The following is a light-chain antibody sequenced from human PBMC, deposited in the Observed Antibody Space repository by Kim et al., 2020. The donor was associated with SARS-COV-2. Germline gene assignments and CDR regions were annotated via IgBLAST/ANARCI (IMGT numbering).Light chain of an antibody. J-gene: IGLJ1*01. Sequence: QSALTQPRSVSGSPGQSVTISCTGTSSDVGGYNYVSWYQHHPGKAPKLIIYDVTKRPSGVPDRFSGSKSGNAASLTISGLQAEDEADYYCCSYAGRYTFYVFGTGTKVTVL. V-gene: IGLV2-11*01. CDR2: DVT. CDR3: CSYAGRYTFYV. CDR1: SSDVGGYNY.